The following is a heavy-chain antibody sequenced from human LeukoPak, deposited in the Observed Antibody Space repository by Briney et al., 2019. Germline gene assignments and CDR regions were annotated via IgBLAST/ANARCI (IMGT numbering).Heavy chain of an antibody. CDR2: IYWYDDN. D-gene: IGHD2-15*01. CDR1: GFSLTTSGVG. V-gene: IGHV2-5*01. Sequence: SGPTLVKPTQTLTLTFTFSGFSLTTSGVGLGWIRHPPVKALEWLALIYWYDDNRYSPTLKSRRPIQKDTSKNQVVLTMPNMDPVDPATYYCAHFKRWPDAFDIWGQGTMVPVSS. CDR3: AHFKRWPDAFDI. J-gene: IGHJ3*02.